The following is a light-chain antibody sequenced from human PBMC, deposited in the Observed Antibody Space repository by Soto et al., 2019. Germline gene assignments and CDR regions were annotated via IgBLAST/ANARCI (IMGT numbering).Light chain of an antibody. J-gene: IGKJ2*01. CDR1: QSISSN. V-gene: IGKV3-15*01. CDR2: GAS. CDR3: QQFNNWPPMYT. Sequence: ETVMTQSPATLSVSPGERATLSCRASQSISSNLAWYQQKPGQPPRLLIYGASTRATGIPARFSGSGSGTEFTLTISSLQSEDIAVYYCQQFNNWPPMYTFGQGTKLEIK.